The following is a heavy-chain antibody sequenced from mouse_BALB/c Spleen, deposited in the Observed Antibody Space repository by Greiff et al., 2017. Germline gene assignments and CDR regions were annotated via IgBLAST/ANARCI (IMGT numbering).Heavy chain of an antibody. CDR3: TRSGYGNYGFAY. V-gene: IGHV1-15*01. CDR1: GYTFTDYE. J-gene: IGHJ3*01. CDR2: IDPETGGT. D-gene: IGHD2-10*02. Sequence: VKLMESGAELVRPGASVTLSCKASGYTFTDYEMHWVKQTPVHGLEWIGAIDPETGGTAYNQKFKGKATLTADKSSSTAYMELRSLTSEDSAVYYCTRSGYGNYGFAYWGQGTLVTVSA.